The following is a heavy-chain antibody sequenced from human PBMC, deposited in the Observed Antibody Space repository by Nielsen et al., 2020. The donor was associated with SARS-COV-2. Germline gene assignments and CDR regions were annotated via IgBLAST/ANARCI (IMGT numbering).Heavy chain of an antibody. D-gene: IGHD3-10*01. CDR3: AKDGYYGSGSYNYYGMDV. CDR2: ISGSGGST. J-gene: IGHJ6*02. V-gene: IGHV3-23*01. Sequence: WIRQPPGKGLEWVSAISGSGGSTYYADSVKGRFTISRDNSKNTLYPQMNSLRAEDTAVYYCAKDGYYGSGSYNYYGMDVWGQGTTVTVSS.